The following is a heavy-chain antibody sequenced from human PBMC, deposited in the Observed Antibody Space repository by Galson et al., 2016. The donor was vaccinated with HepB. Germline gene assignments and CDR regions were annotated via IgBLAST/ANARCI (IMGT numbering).Heavy chain of an antibody. D-gene: IGHD2-8*01. J-gene: IGHJ6*02. CDR1: GFTFSTYA. Sequence: SLRLSCAASGFTFSTYAMSWVRQAPGKGLEWVSSINDRGISTYYVDSVKGRFTISRDNAKNSLYLQMNSLRAEDTAVYYCARSGANSVYGGRVIEYYYYYGMDVWGQGTTVTVSS. V-gene: IGHV3-23*01. CDR3: ARSGANSVYGGRVIEYYYYYGMDV. CDR2: INDRGIST.